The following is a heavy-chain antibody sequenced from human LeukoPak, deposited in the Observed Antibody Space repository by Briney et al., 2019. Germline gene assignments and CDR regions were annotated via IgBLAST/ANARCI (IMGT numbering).Heavy chain of an antibody. J-gene: IGHJ4*02. CDR2: ISGSGGST. V-gene: IGHV3-23*01. CDR1: GFTFSSYG. Sequence: PGGSLRLSCAASGFTFSSYGMHWVRQAPGKGLEWVSAISGSGGSTYYADSVKGRFTISRDNSKNTLYLQMNSLRAEDTAVYYCAKRHSYFGELFQYYFDYWGQGTLVTVSS. CDR3: AKRHSYFGELFQYYFDY. D-gene: IGHD3-10*01.